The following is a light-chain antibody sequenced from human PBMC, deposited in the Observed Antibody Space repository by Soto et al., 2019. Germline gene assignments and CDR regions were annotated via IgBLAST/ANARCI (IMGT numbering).Light chain of an antibody. V-gene: IGKV1-5*03. CDR2: KAS. CDR1: ESIDSW. J-gene: IGKJ1*01. Sequence: DIQMTQSPSTLSASVGGRVTITCRASESIDSWLAWHQQKPGRAPKLLISKASSLESGVPSRFSGSGSGTEFTLTIRSLQPDDFATYYCQQYNSYAAFGQGTKVEI. CDR3: QQYNSYAA.